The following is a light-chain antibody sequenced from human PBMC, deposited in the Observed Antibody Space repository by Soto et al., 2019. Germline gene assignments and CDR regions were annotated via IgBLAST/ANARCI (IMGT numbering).Light chain of an antibody. CDR1: SSNIGAGYD. Sequence: QSVLTQPPSVSGAPGQRVTISCTGSSSNIGAGYDVHWYQHLPGTAPKLLIYANINRPSGVPDRFSGSKSGTSASLAITGLQAEDETDYYCQSYDSSLSAPYVFGTGTKVTVL. V-gene: IGLV1-40*01. J-gene: IGLJ1*01. CDR2: ANI. CDR3: QSYDSSLSAPYV.